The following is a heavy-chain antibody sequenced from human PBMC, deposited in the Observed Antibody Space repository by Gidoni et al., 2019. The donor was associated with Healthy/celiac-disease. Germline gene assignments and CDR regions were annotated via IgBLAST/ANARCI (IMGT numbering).Heavy chain of an antibody. D-gene: IGHD1-26*01. CDR2: INHSGST. CDR3: ARQARKHYYYYYGMDV. CDR1: GGSFSGYY. J-gene: IGHJ6*02. Sequence: QVQLQQWGAGLLKPSETLSLTCAVYGGSFSGYYWSWIRQPPGKGLEWIGEINHSGSTNYNPSLKSRVTISVDTSKNQLSLKLSSVTAADTAVYYCARQARKHYYYYYGMDVWGQGTTVTVSS. V-gene: IGHV4-34*01.